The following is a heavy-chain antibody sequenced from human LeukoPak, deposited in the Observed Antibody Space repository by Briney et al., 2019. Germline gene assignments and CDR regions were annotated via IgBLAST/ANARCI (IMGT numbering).Heavy chain of an antibody. CDR3: AKDRPYYYGSGSYYNIH. CDR1: GFTFSSYA. J-gene: IGHJ4*02. CDR2: ISGSGGST. D-gene: IGHD3-10*01. V-gene: IGHV3-23*01. Sequence: GGSLRLSCAAYGFTFSSYAMSWVRQAPGKGLEWVSAISGSGGSTYYADSVRGRFTISRDNSKNTLYLQINSQRAEDTAVYYCAKDRPYYYGSGSYYNIHWGQGTLVTVSS.